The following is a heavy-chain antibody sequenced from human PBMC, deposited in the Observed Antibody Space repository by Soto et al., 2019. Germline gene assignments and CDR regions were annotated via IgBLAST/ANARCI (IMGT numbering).Heavy chain of an antibody. V-gene: IGHV4-4*07. J-gene: IGHJ5*02. CDR1: GGSISSYR. CDR3: GRESGETWDYEAS. CDR2: LNTYGNT. D-gene: IGHD1-7*01. Sequence: PSETLSLTCTVSGGSISSYRWSWIRQPAGKGLEWIGRLNTYGNTHYNPSLKSRVTVSVDTSRNQFFLTLRSVTAADSAVYHCGRESGETWDYEASWGQGTPVPVSS.